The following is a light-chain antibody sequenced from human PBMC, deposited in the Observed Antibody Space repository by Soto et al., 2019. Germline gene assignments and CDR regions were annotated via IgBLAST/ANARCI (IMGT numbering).Light chain of an antibody. CDR3: QQDNSYSVT. J-gene: IGKJ3*01. CDR2: KAS. V-gene: IGKV1-5*03. Sequence: DIQMTQSPSTLSASVGDRVTITCRDSQSISSWLAWYQQKPGKAPKLLIYKASSLESGVPSRFSGSGSGTEFTLTISSLQPDDFATYYCQQDNSYSVTFGPGTKVDIK. CDR1: QSISSW.